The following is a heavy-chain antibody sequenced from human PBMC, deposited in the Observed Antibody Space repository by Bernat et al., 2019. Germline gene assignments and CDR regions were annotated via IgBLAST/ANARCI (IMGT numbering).Heavy chain of an antibody. CDR2: INTNTGNP. V-gene: IGHV7-4-1*02. J-gene: IGHJ4*02. CDR3: GRMSPGSTSEGLDY. D-gene: IGHD2-2*01. Sequence: QVQLVQSGSELKKPGASVKVSCKASGYTFTSYAINWVRQAPGQGLEWMGWINTNTGNPTYAQGFTGRFVCSLDTSIRTAYLQISSLKPADTAVYYCGRMSPGSTSEGLDYWGQGTLVTVSS. CDR1: GYTFTSYA.